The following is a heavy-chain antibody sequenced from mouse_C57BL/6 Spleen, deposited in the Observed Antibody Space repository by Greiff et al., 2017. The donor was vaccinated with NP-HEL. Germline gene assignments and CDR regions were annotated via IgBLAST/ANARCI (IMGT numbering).Heavy chain of an antibody. J-gene: IGHJ4*01. CDR3: ARHEGNYYAMDY. CDR1: GFTFSSYT. D-gene: IGHD2-1*01. CDR2: ISGGGGNT. V-gene: IGHV5-9*01. Sequence: EVMVVESGGGLVKPGGSLKLSCAASGFTFSSYTMSWVRQTPEKRLEWVATISGGGGNTYYPDSVKGRFTISRDNAKNTLYLQMSSLRSEDTALYYCARHEGNYYAMDYWGQGTSVTVSS.